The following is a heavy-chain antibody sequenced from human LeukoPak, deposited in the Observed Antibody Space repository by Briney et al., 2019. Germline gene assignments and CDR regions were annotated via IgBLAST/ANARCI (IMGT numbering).Heavy chain of an antibody. CDR3: ARDIDRVFNWFDP. V-gene: IGHV1-3*01. D-gene: IGHD6-13*01. J-gene: IGHJ5*02. Sequence: ASVKVSCKASGYTFTTYYIHWVRQAPGQGLEWMGWINPGNGNTKYSQNFQGRVTITTDTSASTAYMELSSLRFEDTAVYYCARDIDRVFNWFDPWGQGTQVTVSS. CDR2: INPGNGNT. CDR1: GYTFTTYY.